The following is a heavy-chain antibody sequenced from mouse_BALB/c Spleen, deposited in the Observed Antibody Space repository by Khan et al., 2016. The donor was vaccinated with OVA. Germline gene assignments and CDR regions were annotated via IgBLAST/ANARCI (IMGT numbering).Heavy chain of an antibody. Sequence: QVQLQQSGPELVKPGASVRISCKASGYTFTSYYIHWVKQRPGQGLEWIGWIYPGNGNTKYNEKFKGKARLTADTSSSTAYMQLSSLTSEDSAVFFCAIWGGNYPSYAMDYWGQGTSVTVSS. V-gene: IGHV1S56*01. CDR2: IYPGNGNT. J-gene: IGHJ4*01. D-gene: IGHD2-1*01. CDR1: GYTFTSYY. CDR3: AIWGGNYPSYAMDY.